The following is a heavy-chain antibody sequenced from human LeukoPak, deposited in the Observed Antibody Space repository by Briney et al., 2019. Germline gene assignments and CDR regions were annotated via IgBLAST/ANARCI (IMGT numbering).Heavy chain of an antibody. Sequence: GESLRLSCAASGFTFTTYWMSWVRQFPGKGLEWVANINQDGTEKYYVDSVKGRFTISRDNAKNSLYLQMNSLRAEDTAVYYCAKDNPTRYYYGSGSYLEVNWFDPWGQGTLVTVSS. J-gene: IGHJ5*02. CDR1: GFTFTTYW. V-gene: IGHV3-7*03. CDR2: INQDGTEK. CDR3: AKDNPTRYYYGSGSYLEVNWFDP. D-gene: IGHD3-10*01.